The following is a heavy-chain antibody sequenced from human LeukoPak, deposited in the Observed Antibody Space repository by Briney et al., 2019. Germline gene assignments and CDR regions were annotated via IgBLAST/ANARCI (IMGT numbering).Heavy chain of an antibody. Sequence: SVKVSCKASGGTFSSYAISWVRQAPGQGLEWMGRIIPILGIANYAQKFRGRVTITADKSTSTAYMELSSLRSEDTAVYYCAREWLPKAAVAGHNTGFDYWGQGTLVTVSS. CDR2: IIPILGIA. CDR1: GGTFSSYA. J-gene: IGHJ4*02. D-gene: IGHD6-19*01. CDR3: AREWLPKAAVAGHNTGFDY. V-gene: IGHV1-69*04.